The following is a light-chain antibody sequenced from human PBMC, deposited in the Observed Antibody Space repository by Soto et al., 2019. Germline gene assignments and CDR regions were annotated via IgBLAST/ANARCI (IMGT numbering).Light chain of an antibody. Sequence: YVLTQPASVSGSPAQSLAISCTGTSSDVGAYDYVSWYQQHPDKAPKLMIYEVSNRPSGVSNRFSGSKSVNTATLTISGLQADDEADYYCSSYTSSSTRVFGTGTKVT. CDR1: SSDVGAYDY. CDR3: SSYTSSSTRV. CDR2: EVS. V-gene: IGLV2-14*03. J-gene: IGLJ1*01.